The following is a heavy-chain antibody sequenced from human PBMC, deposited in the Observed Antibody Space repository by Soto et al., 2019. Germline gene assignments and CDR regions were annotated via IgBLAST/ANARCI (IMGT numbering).Heavy chain of an antibody. D-gene: IGHD6-19*01. CDR3: AKDEHSSGWYDFDY. CDR2: ITGSSSSA. J-gene: IGHJ4*02. Sequence: EVQLLESGGGLVQPGGSLRLSCAASGFTFSNYAMSWVRQAPGKGLEWVSAITGSSSSAYYAGSVRGRFTISRDNSKNTLYLQMNSLRAEDTAVYYCAKDEHSSGWYDFDYWGQGTLVTVSS. CDR1: GFTFSNYA. V-gene: IGHV3-23*01.